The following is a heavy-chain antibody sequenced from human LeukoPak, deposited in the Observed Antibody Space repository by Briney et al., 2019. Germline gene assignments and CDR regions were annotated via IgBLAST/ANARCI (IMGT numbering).Heavy chain of an antibody. J-gene: IGHJ4*02. D-gene: IGHD2-2*01. CDR1: GFTFSSYN. CDR3: ARAYCSSTSCFG. V-gene: IGHV3-48*01. CDR2: ISYSSRAR. Sequence: QPGGSLRLSCAASGFTFSSYNMNWVRQAPGKGLEWVSSISYSSRARYYADSVKGRLTISRDNFKDSLYLQMDSLRAEDTAVYYCARAYCSSTSCFGWGQGTLVTVSS.